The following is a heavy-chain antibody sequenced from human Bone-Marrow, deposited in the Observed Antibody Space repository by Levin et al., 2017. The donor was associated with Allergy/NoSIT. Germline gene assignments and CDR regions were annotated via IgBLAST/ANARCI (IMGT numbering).Heavy chain of an antibody. Sequence: GGSLRLSCAASGFTFSDFYMSWIRQAPGKGLEWVSYISRSGHTIYYTDSVKGRFTISRDNAKNSLFLQMHSLRAEDTAVYYCARDQALYYYYYYVDVWGKGTTVTVSS. V-gene: IGHV3-11*01. CDR1: GFTFSDFY. CDR2: ISRSGHTI. J-gene: IGHJ6*03. CDR3: ARDQALYYYYYYVDV.